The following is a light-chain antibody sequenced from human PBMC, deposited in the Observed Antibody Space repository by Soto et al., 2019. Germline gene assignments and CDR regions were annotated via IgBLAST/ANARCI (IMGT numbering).Light chain of an antibody. V-gene: IGKV3-20*01. CDR3: QHYGRSPPIT. CDR1: QSVNSDY. J-gene: IGKJ5*01. CDR2: YAS. Sequence: EIVLTQSPGTLSLSPGERATLSCRASQSVNSDYLTWYQQKPGQSPRLLIYYASTRATGVPDRFSGSGSGTDFTLTISRLEPEDFAVYYCQHYGRSPPITFGQGTRLEI.